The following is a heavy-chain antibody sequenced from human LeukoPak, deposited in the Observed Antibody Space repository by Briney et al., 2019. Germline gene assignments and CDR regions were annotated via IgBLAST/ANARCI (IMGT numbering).Heavy chain of an antibody. CDR1: GYNFISYY. CDR3: AREDVVLVDAVRYYYYGMDV. J-gene: IGHJ6*02. D-gene: IGHD2-8*01. CDR2: INPSGGST. V-gene: IGHV1-46*01. Sequence: GASVKVSCTASGYNFISYYMHWVRQAPGQGLEWMGIINPSGGSTSYAQKFQDRVTMTRDTSTSKVYMELSSLKSEDTAVYYCAREDVVLVDAVRYYYYGMDVWGQGTTVTVSS.